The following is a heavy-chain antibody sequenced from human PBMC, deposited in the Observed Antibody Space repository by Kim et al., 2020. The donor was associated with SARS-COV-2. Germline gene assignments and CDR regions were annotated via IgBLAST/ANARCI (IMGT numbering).Heavy chain of an antibody. Sequence: SETLSLTCTVSGGSVSSGSYYWSWIRQPPGKGLEWIGYIYYSGSTNYNPSLKSRVTISVDTSKNQFSLKLSSVTAADTAVYYCARGGRSSSWYRGTGWFDPWGQGTLVTVSS. D-gene: IGHD6-13*01. CDR1: GGSVSSGSYY. J-gene: IGHJ5*02. CDR2: IYYSGST. V-gene: IGHV4-61*01. CDR3: ARGGRSSSWYRGTGWFDP.